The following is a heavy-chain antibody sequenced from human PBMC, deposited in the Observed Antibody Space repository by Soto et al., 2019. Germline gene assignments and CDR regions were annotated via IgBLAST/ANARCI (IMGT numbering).Heavy chain of an antibody. V-gene: IGHV4-61*01. CDR3: ATAEAGIAAGFDY. CDR2: IYYSGST. Sequence: SETLSLTCTVSGGSVSSGSYYWSWIRQPPGKGLEWIGYIYYSGSTNYNPSLKSRVTISVDTSKNQFSLKLSSVTAADTAVYYCATAEAGIAAGFDYWGQGTLVTVSS. J-gene: IGHJ4*02. CDR1: GGSVSSGSYY. D-gene: IGHD6-13*01.